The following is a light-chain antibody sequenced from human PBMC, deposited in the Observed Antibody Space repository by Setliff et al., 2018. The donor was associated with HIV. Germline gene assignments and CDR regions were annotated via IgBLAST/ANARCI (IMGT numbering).Light chain of an antibody. CDR2: DVT. CDR1: SSDVGGYTY. CDR3: TSYTSSNIYG. J-gene: IGLJ1*01. Sequence: QSALTQPASVSGSPGQSITISCTGTSSDVGGYTYVSWYQQHSGKAPKLMIYDVTERPSGVSNRFSGSKSGNTASLTISGLQAEDEADYYCTSYTSSNIYGFGTGTKV. V-gene: IGLV2-14*03.